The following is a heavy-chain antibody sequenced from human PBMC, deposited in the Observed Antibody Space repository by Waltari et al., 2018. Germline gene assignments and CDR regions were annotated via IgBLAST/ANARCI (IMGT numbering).Heavy chain of an antibody. V-gene: IGHV3-30-3*01. J-gene: IGHJ6*03. CDR3: ARGHYYYYMDV. CDR2: ISYDGSNK. Sequence: QVQLVESGGGVVQPGRSLRLSCAASGFTFSSYAMHWVRQAPGKGLEWVAVISYDGSNKYYADSVKGRFTISRDNSKNTLYLQMNSLRAEDTAVYYCARGHYYYYMDVWGKGTTVTISS. CDR1: GFTFSSYA.